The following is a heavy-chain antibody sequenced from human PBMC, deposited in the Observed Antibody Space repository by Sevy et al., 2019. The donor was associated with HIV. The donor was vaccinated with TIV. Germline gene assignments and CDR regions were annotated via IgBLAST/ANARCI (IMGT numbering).Heavy chain of an antibody. CDR2: IKTDNGYT. D-gene: IGHD3-3*01. CDR3: ARGKGGIFGVVIGQFDH. CDR1: GYTFTSYA. V-gene: IGHV1-3*04. J-gene: IGHJ4*02. Sequence: ASVKVSCKASGYTFTSYAIHWVRQAPGQRLEWMGWIKTDNGYTKYSQKFQDRVSITSDTSASTAYMELRSLRSEDTAIYFCARGKGGIFGVVIGQFDHWGQGALVTVSS.